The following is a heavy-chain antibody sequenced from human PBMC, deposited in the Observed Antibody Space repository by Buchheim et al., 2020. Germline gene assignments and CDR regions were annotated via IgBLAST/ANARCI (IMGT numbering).Heavy chain of an antibody. CDR2: IRSKANNYAT. D-gene: IGHD6-13*01. CDR3: TKRGIAADQGLDF. Sequence: EVQLVESGGGLVQPGESLKLSCAASGFNFGGSAMHWVSQASGKGLEWVGRIRSKANNYATSYDASVKGRFTISRDDSTNTAYLQMNSLKTEDTAVYYCTKRGIAADQGLDFWGQGTL. CDR1: GFNFGGSA. J-gene: IGHJ4*02. V-gene: IGHV3-73*02.